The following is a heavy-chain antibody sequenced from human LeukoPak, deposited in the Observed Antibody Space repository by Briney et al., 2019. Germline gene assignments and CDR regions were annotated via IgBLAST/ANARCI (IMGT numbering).Heavy chain of an antibody. CDR3: ARSIKEIIAAAGISRGRSGVRYFDY. D-gene: IGHD6-13*01. V-gene: IGHV4-34*01. Sequence: PSETLSLTCAVYGGSFSGYYWSWIRQPPGKGLEWIGEINHSGSTNYNPSLKSRVTISVDTSKNQFSLKLSSVTAADTAVYYCARSIKEIIAAAGISRGRSGVRYFDYWGQRTLVTVSS. J-gene: IGHJ4*02. CDR1: GGSFSGYY. CDR2: INHSGST.